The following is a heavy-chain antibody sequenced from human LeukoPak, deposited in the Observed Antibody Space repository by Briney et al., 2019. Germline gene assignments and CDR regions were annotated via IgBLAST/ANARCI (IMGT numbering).Heavy chain of an antibody. J-gene: IGHJ6*02. V-gene: IGHV3-15*01. CDR2: IKSKTDGGTT. CDR3: TTNVVVTAINYYYYGMDV. D-gene: IGHD2-21*02. CDR1: GFTFSSYA. Sequence: GGSLRLSCAASGFTFSSYAMSWVRQAPGKGLEWVGRIKSKTDGGTTDYAAPVKGRFTISRDDSKNTLYLQMNSLKTEDTAVYYCTTNVVVTAINYYYYGMDVWGQGTTVTVFS.